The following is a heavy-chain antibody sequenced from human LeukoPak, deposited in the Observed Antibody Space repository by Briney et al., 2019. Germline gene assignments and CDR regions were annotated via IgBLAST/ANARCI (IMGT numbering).Heavy chain of an antibody. CDR1: GFTFSSYS. J-gene: IGHJ4*02. Sequence: GGSLRLSCAASGFTFSSYSMNWVRQAPGKGLEWVSYISSSSSTINYADSVKGRFTISRDNAKNSLYLQMNSLRAEDTAVYYCARELRVKSYDSSGRHYWGQGTLVTVSS. V-gene: IGHV3-48*01. D-gene: IGHD3-22*01. CDR2: ISSSSSTI. CDR3: ARELRVKSYDSSGRHY.